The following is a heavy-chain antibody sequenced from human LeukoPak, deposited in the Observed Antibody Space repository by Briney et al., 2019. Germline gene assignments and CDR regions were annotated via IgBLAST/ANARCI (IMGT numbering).Heavy chain of an antibody. CDR3: ARLRDPGGGYFDN. D-gene: IGHD3-10*01. Sequence: PSETLSLTCTVSGGSISSRSYYWAWIRQPPGKGLEWIGSIDYSGSRYYNPSLKSRVTISGDTSKNQLSLRLNSVTAADTAVYYCARLRDPGGGYFDNWGQGSLVTVSS. J-gene: IGHJ4*02. CDR2: IDYSGSR. V-gene: IGHV4-39*01. CDR1: GGSISSRSYY.